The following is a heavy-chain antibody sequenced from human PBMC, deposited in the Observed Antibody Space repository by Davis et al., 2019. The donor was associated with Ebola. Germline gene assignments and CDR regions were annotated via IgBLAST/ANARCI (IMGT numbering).Heavy chain of an antibody. CDR3: ARGEPQWELLHYYYMDV. CDR2: ISYDGRNK. CDR1: GFTFSSYA. V-gene: IGHV3-30-3*01. D-gene: IGHD1-26*01. Sequence: GGSLRLSCAASGFTFSSYAMHWVRQAPGKGLEWVAVISYDGRNKYYADSVKGRFTISRDNSKNTLYLQMNSLRAEDTAVYYCARGEPQWELLHYYYMDVWGKGTTVTVSS. J-gene: IGHJ6*03.